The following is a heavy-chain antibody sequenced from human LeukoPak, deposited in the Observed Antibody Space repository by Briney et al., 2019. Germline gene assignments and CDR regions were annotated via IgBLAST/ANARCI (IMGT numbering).Heavy chain of an antibody. D-gene: IGHD6-19*01. V-gene: IGHV4-39*07. CDR2: IYYSGST. Sequence: KPSETLSLTCTVSGGSISSSSYYWGWTRQPPGKGLEWIGSIYYSGSTYYNPSLKSRVTISVDTSKNQFSLKLSSVTAADTAVYYCARGPIAVGNWFDPWGQGTLVTVSS. J-gene: IGHJ5*02. CDR3: ARGPIAVGNWFDP. CDR1: GGSISSSSYY.